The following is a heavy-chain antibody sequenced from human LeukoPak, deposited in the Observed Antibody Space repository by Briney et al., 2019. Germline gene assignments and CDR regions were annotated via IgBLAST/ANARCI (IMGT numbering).Heavy chain of an antibody. CDR2: MYFSGRT. CDR1: GDSISSGDYY. D-gene: IGHD5-24*01. Sequence: SETLSLTCSVSGDSISSGDYYWSWIRQLPGKGLEWIGYMYFSGRTDFNPSLESRVTISVDTSQNQFSLNLTSVTAADTAVYFCARAPFNYGYKKVLNHYGVDVWGQETAVTVSS. CDR3: ARAPFNYGYKKVLNHYGVDV. J-gene: IGHJ6*02. V-gene: IGHV4-31*03.